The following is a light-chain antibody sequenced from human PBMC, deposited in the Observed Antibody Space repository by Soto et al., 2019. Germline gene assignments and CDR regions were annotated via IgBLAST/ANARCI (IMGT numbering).Light chain of an antibody. J-gene: IGKJ4*01. V-gene: IGKV1-39*01. CDR1: QTIDTY. CDR2: AAS. CDR3: QQSYSSPLT. Sequence: DIQMTQSPPSLSASVGDRVTITCRSSQTIDTYLNWYQQKPGKAPNLLIFAASTLQSGVPSRFSGSRSGTDFTLTISSLQPEDFATYYCQQSYSSPLTFGGGTKVEIK.